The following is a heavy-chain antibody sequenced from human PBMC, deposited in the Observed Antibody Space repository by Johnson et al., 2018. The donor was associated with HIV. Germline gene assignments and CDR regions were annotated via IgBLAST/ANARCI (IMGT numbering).Heavy chain of an antibody. J-gene: IGHJ3*02. D-gene: IGHD4-17*01. CDR2: ISRSGDII. Sequence: QVQLVESGGGLVKPGGSLRLSCAASGFTFSDYYMTWIRQAPGKGLERLSFISRSGDIIRYADSVKGRFTISRDNAKNSLILQMNSLRDEDTAVYYCARRTVTALFDSWGQGTLVTVSS. CDR3: ARRTVTALFDS. V-gene: IGHV3-11*04. CDR1: GFTFSDYY.